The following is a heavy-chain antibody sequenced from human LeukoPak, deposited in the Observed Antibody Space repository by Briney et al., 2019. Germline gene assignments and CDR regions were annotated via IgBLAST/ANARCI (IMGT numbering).Heavy chain of an antibody. D-gene: IGHD3-22*01. V-gene: IGHV1-46*01. J-gene: IGHJ4*02. Sequence: ASVKVPCKASGYXFTSYYMHWVRQAPGQGLEWMGLIYPSGGSTSYAQKFQGRVTMTRDTSTSTVYMELSSLRSEDTAVYYCARGYYYDSSGYYLTDFDYWGQGTLVTVSS. CDR2: IYPSGGST. CDR1: GYXFTSYY. CDR3: ARGYYYDSSGYYLTDFDY.